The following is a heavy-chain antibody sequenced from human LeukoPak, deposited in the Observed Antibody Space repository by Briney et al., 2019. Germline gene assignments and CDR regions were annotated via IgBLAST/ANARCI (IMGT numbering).Heavy chain of an antibody. CDR1: GFTFSNAW. CDR3: TTEADYGDYYFDY. J-gene: IGHJ4*02. V-gene: IGHV3-15*01. CDR2: IKSKTDGGTT. Sequence: GGSLRLSRAASGFTFSNAWMSWVRQAPGKGLEWVGRIKSKTDGGTTDYAAPVKGRFTISRDDSKNTLYLQMNSLKTEDTAVYYCTTEADYGDYYFDYWGQGTLVTVSS. D-gene: IGHD4-17*01.